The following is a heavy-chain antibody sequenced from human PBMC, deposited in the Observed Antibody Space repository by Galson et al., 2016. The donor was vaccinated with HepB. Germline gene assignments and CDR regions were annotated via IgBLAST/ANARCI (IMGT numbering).Heavy chain of an antibody. CDR1: GYTFTGYY. J-gene: IGHJ4*02. Sequence: SVKVSCKASGYTFTGYYIHWVRQAPGQGLEWMGWINPSSGDTDYTQKFQGRVTMTRDTSINTSYMELSRLTFDDTAVFYCVRAPGMDGIFWGQGTLVTVSS. V-gene: IGHV1-2*02. CDR3: VRAPGMDGIF. D-gene: IGHD6-13*01. CDR2: INPSSGDT.